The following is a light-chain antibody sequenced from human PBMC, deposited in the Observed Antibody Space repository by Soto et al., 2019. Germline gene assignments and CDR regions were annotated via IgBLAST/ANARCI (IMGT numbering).Light chain of an antibody. CDR2: VAS. CDR1: HSVSSD. J-gene: IGKJ5*01. CDR3: QQYNSWPPIT. V-gene: IGKV3-15*01. Sequence: EIVMTQSPATLSVSPGERATLSCRASHSVSSDLAWYRHKPGQAPRLLIYVASTRAAGIPDRFSGSGSGTEFTLAISSLQSEDFAVYYCQQYNSWPPITFGQGTRLEIK.